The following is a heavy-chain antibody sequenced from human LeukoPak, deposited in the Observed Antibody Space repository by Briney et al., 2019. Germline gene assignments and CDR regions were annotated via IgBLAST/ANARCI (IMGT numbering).Heavy chain of an antibody. CDR2: AYDSGSS. Sequence: SETLSLTCTVSGGSISSSYWSWIRQPPGKGLEWLGFAYDSGSSNYNPSLKSRGTISVDTSKNQFSLKVNFVTAADTAVYYCGVVVVAATTYFDYWGQGTLVTVSS. J-gene: IGHJ4*02. CDR1: GGSISSSY. CDR3: GVVVVAATTYFDY. D-gene: IGHD2-15*01. V-gene: IGHV4-59*12.